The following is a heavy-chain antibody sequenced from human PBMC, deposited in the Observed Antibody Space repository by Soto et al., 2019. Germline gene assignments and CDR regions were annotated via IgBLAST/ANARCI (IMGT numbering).Heavy chain of an antibody. CDR1: GFTFGSYC. V-gene: IGHV3-30*18. Sequence: GGSLRLSCAASGFTFGSYCMHWVRQAPGKGLEWVAVISYDGSNKYYADSVKGRFTISRDNSKNTLYLQMNSLRAEDTAVYYCAKDTIAVAPTFDYWGQGTLVTVSS. CDR2: ISYDGSNK. D-gene: IGHD6-19*01. CDR3: AKDTIAVAPTFDY. J-gene: IGHJ4*02.